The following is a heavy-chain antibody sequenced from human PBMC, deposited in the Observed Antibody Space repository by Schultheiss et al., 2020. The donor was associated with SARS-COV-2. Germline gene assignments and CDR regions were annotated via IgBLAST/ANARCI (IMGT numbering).Heavy chain of an antibody. CDR3: ARVLNYGDYSLDL. CDR1: GGSISSYY. V-gene: IGHV4-59*13. J-gene: IGHJ2*01. Sequence: GSLRLSCTVSGGSISSYYWSWIRQPPGKGLEWIGYINYSGSTNYNPSLKSRVTISVDTSKNQFSLKLSSVTAADTAVYYCARVLNYGDYSLDLWGRGTLVTVSS. CDR2: INYSGST. D-gene: IGHD4-17*01.